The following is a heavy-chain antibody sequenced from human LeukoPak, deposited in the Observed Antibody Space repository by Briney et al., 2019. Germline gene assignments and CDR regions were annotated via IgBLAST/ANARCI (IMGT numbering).Heavy chain of an antibody. V-gene: IGHV5-51*01. J-gene: IGHJ3*02. CDR3: ARTRFVGLHAFDI. CDR1: GCSFTSYW. CDR2: IYPGDSDT. Sequence: GESLKISCKGSGCSFTSYWIGWVRQMPGKGLEWMGIIYPGDSDTRYSPSFQGQVTISADKSISTAYLQWSSLKASDTAMYYCARTRFVGLHAFDIWGQGTMVTVSS. D-gene: IGHD1-26*01.